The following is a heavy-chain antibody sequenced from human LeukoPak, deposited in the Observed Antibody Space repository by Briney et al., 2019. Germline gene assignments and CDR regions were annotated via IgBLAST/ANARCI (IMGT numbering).Heavy chain of an antibody. CDR1: GGTFSSYA. D-gene: IGHD5-18*01. CDR3: ARAGGEDTAMGIWAFDY. Sequence: SVKVSCKASGGTFSSYAISWVRQAPGQGLEWMGGIIPIFGTANYAQEFQGRVTITADESTSTAYLELSSLRSEDTAVYYCARAGGEDTAMGIWAFDYWGQGTLVTVSS. CDR2: IIPIFGTA. V-gene: IGHV1-69*01. J-gene: IGHJ4*02.